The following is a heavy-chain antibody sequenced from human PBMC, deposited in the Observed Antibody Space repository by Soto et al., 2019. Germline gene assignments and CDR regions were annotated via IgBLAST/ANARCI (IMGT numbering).Heavy chain of an antibody. J-gene: IGHJ4*02. V-gene: IGHV1-69*13. D-gene: IGHD3-22*01. CDR1: GGTFRNYA. CDR2: IIPLFATS. CDR3: ARGYYDSSGYPYYFDY. Sequence: VKVSCKASGGTFRNYAITWVRQAPRQGLEWMVGIIPLFATSNYAQKFLGRLTFTADTSISTAYMELSRLRSDDTAVYYCARGYYDSSGYPYYFDYWGQGTLVTVYS.